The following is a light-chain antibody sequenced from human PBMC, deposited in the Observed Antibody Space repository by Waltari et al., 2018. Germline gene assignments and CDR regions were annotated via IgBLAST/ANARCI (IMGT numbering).Light chain of an antibody. CDR3: SSYTTRSTWV. V-gene: IGLV2-14*01. J-gene: IGLJ3*02. Sequence: QSALTQTASLSASPGLSSTMSCTGTINDIGRFHFFSWYQQHPGQAPRLLIYEVKYRPSGVSDRFSGSKSDNTASLTIFGLQAEDEADYYCSSYTTRSTWVFGGGTKLTVL. CDR2: EVK. CDR1: INDIGRFHF.